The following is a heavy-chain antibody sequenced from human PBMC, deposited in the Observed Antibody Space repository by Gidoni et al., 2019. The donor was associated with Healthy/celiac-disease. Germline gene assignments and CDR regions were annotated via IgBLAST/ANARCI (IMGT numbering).Heavy chain of an antibody. CDR2: ISSSSSYI. J-gene: IGHJ4*02. CDR3: ARVDYDSSGYYVPFDY. V-gene: IGHV3-21*01. D-gene: IGHD3-22*01. Sequence: PGKGLELVSSISSSSSYIYYADSVKGRFTISRDNAKNSLYLQMNSLRAEDTAVYYCARVDYDSSGYYVPFDYWGQGTLVTVSS.